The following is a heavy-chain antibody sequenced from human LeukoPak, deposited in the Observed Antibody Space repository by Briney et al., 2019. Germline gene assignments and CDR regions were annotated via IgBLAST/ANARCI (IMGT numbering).Heavy chain of an antibody. V-gene: IGHV3-23*01. CDR1: GFTFGSYA. J-gene: IGHJ4*02. CDR2: ISATNT. D-gene: IGHD2-21*01. Sequence: GGSLRLSRAASGFTFGSYAMSWVRQTPGKGLEWVSTISATNTYYADSVKGRFTISRDNSKNTLFLQMNSLRAEDTAIYYCAKGAVWSLYYFDYWGQGTLVTVSS. CDR3: AKGAVWSLYYFDY.